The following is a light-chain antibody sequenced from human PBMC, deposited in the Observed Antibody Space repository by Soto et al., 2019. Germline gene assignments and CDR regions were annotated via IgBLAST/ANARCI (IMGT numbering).Light chain of an antibody. CDR2: EVS. CDR1: SSDVGGYNY. J-gene: IGLJ1*01. V-gene: IGLV2-8*01. Sequence: QSALTQPPSASGSPGQSVTISCTGTSSDVGGYNYVSWYQQHPGKAPNLMFYEVSKRPSGVPDRFAGSKSGNTASLTVSGLQAEDEADYYCSSYAGSNNVFGTGTKLTVL. CDR3: SSYAGSNNV.